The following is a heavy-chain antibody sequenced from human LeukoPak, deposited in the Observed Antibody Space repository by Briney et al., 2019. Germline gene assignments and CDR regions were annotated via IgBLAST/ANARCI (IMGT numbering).Heavy chain of an antibody. J-gene: IGHJ4*02. CDR3: ARESYDYVWGSFDY. D-gene: IGHD3-16*01. CDR1: GFSLSTRGMR. Sequence: SGPALVKPPQTLTLTCTFSGFSLSTRGMRVSWIRQPPGKALEWLTRIDWDDDKFYSTSLKTRLTISKDTSKNQVVLTMTNMDPVDTATYYCARESYDYVWGSFDYWGQGTLVTVSS. CDR2: IDWDDDK. V-gene: IGHV2-70*04.